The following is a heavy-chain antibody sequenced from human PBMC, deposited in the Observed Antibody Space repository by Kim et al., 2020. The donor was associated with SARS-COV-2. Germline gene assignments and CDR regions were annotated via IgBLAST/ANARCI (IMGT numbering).Heavy chain of an antibody. CDR1: GYTFTSYA. CDR3: ARSLQRPYYYYYGMDV. J-gene: IGHJ6*02. V-gene: IGHV7-4-1*02. CDR2: INTNTGNP. Sequence: ASVKVSCKASGYTFTSYAMNWVRQAPGQGLEWMGWINTNTGNPTYAQGFTGRFVFSLDTSVSTAYLQISSLKAEDTAVYYCARSLQRPYYYYYGMDVWGQGTTVTVSS.